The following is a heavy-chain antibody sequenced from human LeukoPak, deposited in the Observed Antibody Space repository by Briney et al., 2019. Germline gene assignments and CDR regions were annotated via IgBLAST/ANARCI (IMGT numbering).Heavy chain of an antibody. CDR1: GGSISSGSYY. J-gene: IGHJ6*02. CDR3: ARLLVSSSWQLVYYYYGMDV. V-gene: IGHV4-39*01. Sequence: SETLSLTCTVSGGSISSGSYYWGWIRQPPGKGLEWIGSIYYSGSTYYNPSLKSRVTISVDTSKNQFSLKLSSVTAADTAVYYCARLLVSSSWQLVYYYYGMDVWGQGTTVTVSS. D-gene: IGHD6-13*01. CDR2: IYYSGST.